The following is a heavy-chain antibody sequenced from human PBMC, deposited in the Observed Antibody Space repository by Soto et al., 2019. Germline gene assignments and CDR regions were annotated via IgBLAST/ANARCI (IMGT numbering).Heavy chain of an antibody. CDR1: GYTFFTYA. Sequence: SVKVSCKASGYTFFTYAISWVRQAPGQGLEWMGGVIPIFGTANYAQKFQGRVTITADESTSTAYMELSSLRSEDTAVYYCARHGNYGSGSYYYYYYGMDVWGQGTTVTVSS. CDR2: VIPIFGTA. CDR3: ARHGNYGSGSYYYYYYGMDV. V-gene: IGHV1-69*13. D-gene: IGHD3-10*01. J-gene: IGHJ6*02.